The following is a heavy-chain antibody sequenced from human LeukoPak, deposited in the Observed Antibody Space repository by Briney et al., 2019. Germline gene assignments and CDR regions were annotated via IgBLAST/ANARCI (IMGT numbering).Heavy chain of an antibody. CDR3: AKTQGYYDA. CDR1: GFTFSNYA. Sequence: PGGSLRLSCVASGFTFSNYAMSWVRQAPGKGLELVSGIYGSDDKTVYGDAVKGRYTISRDNSKNTLYLQMNSLRADDTAVYYCAKTQGYYDAWGQGALVTVSS. J-gene: IGHJ5*02. D-gene: IGHD2-15*01. CDR2: IYGSDDKT. V-gene: IGHV3-23*01.